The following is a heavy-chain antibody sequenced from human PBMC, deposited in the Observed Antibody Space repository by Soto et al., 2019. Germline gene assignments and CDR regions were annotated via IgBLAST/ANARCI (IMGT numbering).Heavy chain of an antibody. CDR3: AKDLAPWTVTTHMDV. D-gene: IGHD4-17*01. J-gene: IGHJ6*03. V-gene: IGHV3-30*18. CDR1: GFTFSSYG. CDR2: ISYDGSNK. Sequence: QVQLVESGGGVVQPGRSLSLSCAASGFTFSSYGMHWVRQAPGKGLEWVAVISYDGSNKYYVDSVKGRFTISRDSSKNTLYLQMNSLRAEDTAVYYCAKDLAPWTVTTHMDVWGKGTTVTVSS.